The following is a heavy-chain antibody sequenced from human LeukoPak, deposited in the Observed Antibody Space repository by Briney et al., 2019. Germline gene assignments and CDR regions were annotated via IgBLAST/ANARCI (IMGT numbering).Heavy chain of an antibody. CDR2: IWNDGNHK. J-gene: IGHJ4*02. CDR1: GFTFSSYG. D-gene: IGHD2-2*01. Sequence: GGSLRPSCAASGFTFSSYGMHWVRQAPGKGLEWVVIIWNDGNHKYYVDSVKGRFTISRDNSKNTLYLQMASLRAEDTAVYYCAKAPKRYCTSASCQGYFDYWGQGTLVTVSS. V-gene: IGHV3-33*06. CDR3: AKAPKRYCTSASCQGYFDY.